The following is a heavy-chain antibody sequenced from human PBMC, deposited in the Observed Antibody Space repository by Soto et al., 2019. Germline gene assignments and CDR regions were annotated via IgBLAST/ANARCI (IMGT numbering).Heavy chain of an antibody. CDR3: AGTTSHHWLYMDV. J-gene: IGHJ6*03. CDR1: GDSASSNSAA. Sequence: SQTLSLTCVISGDSASSNSAAWNWIRLSPSRGLEWLARTYYRSRWYNDYAVSVRSRITVNPDTSKNQFSLQLTSVTPEDTAVYYCAGTTSHHWLYMDVWGKGAKVTVSS. D-gene: IGHD1-7*01. CDR2: TYYRSRWYN. V-gene: IGHV6-1*01.